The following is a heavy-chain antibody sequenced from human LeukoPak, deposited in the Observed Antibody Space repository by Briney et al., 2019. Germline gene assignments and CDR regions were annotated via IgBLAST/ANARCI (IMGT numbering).Heavy chain of an antibody. CDR3: ARDLLKVPPITKIVVAAYGLDV. CDR1: GFSFSRHG. V-gene: IGHV3-33*01. J-gene: IGHJ6*02. CDR2: VWFDSSHK. Sequence: PGGSLRLSCAASGFSFSRHGMHWVRQAPGKGLEWVAVVWFDSSHKCYADSVRGRFTISRDNSKNTVYLQMDSLSAEDTAVYFCARDLLKVPPITKIVVAAYGLDVWGEGTTVTVSS. D-gene: IGHD3-22*01.